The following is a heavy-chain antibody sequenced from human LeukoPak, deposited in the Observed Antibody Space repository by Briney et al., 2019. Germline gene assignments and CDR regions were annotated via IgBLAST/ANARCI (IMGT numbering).Heavy chain of an antibody. V-gene: IGHV4-38-2*02. CDR2: IYHSGNT. J-gene: IGHJ4*02. CDR3: ARDRLSGWYFSPVDYYFDY. CDR1: GDSLTSDHY. Sequence: SETLSLTCTVSGDSLTSDHYWTWIRQPPGKGLEWIAYIYHSGNTYYNPSLRSRVTMSVATSKNQFSLKLSSVTAADTAVYYCARDRLSGWYFSPVDYYFDYWGQGTLVTVSS. D-gene: IGHD6-19*01.